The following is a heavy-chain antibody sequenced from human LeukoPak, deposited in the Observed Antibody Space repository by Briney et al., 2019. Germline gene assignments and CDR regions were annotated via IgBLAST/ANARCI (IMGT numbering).Heavy chain of an antibody. CDR3: VRSRRGSYGLFDP. CDR1: GGSITNYY. Sequence: SETLSLTCTVSGGSITNYYWSWIRQPPGKGLEWIGYIYYSGTTNYNPSLKSRVTISVDTSENQFSLKVNSVTAADTAVYYCVRSRRGSYGLFDPWGQGTLGTGSS. J-gene: IGHJ5*02. V-gene: IGHV4-59*01. D-gene: IGHD4-17*01. CDR2: IYYSGTT.